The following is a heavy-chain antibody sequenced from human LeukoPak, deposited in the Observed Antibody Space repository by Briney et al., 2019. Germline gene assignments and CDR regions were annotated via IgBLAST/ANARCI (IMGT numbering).Heavy chain of an antibody. CDR3: AKHLGSHSFLVYYMDV. J-gene: IGHJ6*03. CDR1: GFTFSSYW. D-gene: IGHD2-21*01. CDR2: IKQDGSEK. V-gene: IGHV3-7*03. Sequence: GGSLRLSCAASGFTFSSYWMSWVRQAPGKGLEWVANIKQDGSEKYYVDSVKGRFTTSRDNSKDTLYLQMDNLRADDTAVYYCAKHLGSHSFLVYYMDVWGKGTSVIVSS.